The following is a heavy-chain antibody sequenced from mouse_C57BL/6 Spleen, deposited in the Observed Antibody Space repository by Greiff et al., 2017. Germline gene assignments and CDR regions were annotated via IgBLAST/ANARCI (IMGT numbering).Heavy chain of an antibody. V-gene: IGHV5-4*01. Sequence: VQLQQSGGGLVKPGGSLKLSCAASGFTFSSYAMSWVRQTPEKRLEWVATISDGGSYTYYPDNVKGRFTISRDNAKNNLYLQMSHLKSEDTAMYYCARGITINYFDYWGQGTTLTVSS. J-gene: IGHJ2*01. CDR1: GFTFSSYA. D-gene: IGHD1-1*02. CDR2: ISDGGSYT. CDR3: ARGITINYFDY.